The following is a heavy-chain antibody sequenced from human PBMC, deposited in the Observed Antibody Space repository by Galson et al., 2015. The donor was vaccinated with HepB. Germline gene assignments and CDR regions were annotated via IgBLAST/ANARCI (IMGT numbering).Heavy chain of an antibody. CDR2: ISSSTTYI. Sequence: QAPGKGLEWVSSISSSTTYIYYGDSVKGRFTISRDNAKNSLYLDMNSLRAEDTAMYYCARDEPSYYYGSGNFPNFGPWGQGTLVTVSS. D-gene: IGHD3-10*01. V-gene: IGHV3-21*04. J-gene: IGHJ5*02. CDR3: ARDEPSYYYGSGNFPNFGP.